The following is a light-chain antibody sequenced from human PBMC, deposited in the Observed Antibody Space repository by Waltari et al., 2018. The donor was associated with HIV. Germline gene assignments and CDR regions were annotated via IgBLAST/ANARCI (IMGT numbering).Light chain of an antibody. CDR3: QSSISSETYWA. CDR1: ALPKQY. J-gene: IGLJ3*02. V-gene: IGLV3-25*03. Sequence: YQLTQSPSISVSPGQTATITCTGDALPKQYALWYRQKPGQAPEILIYSDSIRPSGISERFSAYKSGTVSTLTISEVQADDDGDYICQSSISSETYWAFGGGTKVTVL. CDR2: SDS.